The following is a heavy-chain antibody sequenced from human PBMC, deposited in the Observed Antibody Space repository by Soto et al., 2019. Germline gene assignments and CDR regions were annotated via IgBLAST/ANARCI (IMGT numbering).Heavy chain of an antibody. V-gene: IGHV3-30-3*01. CDR1: GFTFSRYT. J-gene: IGHJ4*02. CDR2: ISDDGNNK. Sequence: QVQLVESGGGVVQPGRSLRLSCAASGFTFSRYTMHWVRQAPGKGLEWMAFISDDGNNKYYADSVKGQFTISRDNSKNTLYLHMNSLRTEYTAVYYCARDDEGGSDCDLGYWGQGTLVTVSS. D-gene: IGHD3-10*01. CDR3: ARDDEGGSDCDLGY.